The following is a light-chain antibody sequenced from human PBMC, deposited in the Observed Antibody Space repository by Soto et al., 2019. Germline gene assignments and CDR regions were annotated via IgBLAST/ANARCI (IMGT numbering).Light chain of an antibody. CDR3: QQSYSTPV. CDR2: AAS. J-gene: IGKJ2*01. Sequence: DIQMTPSPSSLSASVGDRVTITCRASQSISSYVKWYQQKPGKATKLLIYAASSLQSGVPSRFSGRGSGTDFTLTIRRLQPEDFATYYCQQSYSTPVFGQGTKLEIK. V-gene: IGKV1-39*01. CDR1: QSISSY.